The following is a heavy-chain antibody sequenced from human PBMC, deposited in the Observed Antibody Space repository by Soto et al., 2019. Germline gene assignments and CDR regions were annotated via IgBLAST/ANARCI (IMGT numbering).Heavy chain of an antibody. V-gene: IGHV3-48*03. D-gene: IGHD2-15*01. CDR1: GLTFSSYE. Sequence: EVQLVESGGGLVQPGGSLRLSCAASGLTFSSYEMNWVRQAPGKGLEWVSYISRSGSTIYYADYVKGRVTISRDNAKNSLYLQMNSLRAEDTAVYYCARDGRIRRPDWYFDLWGRGTLVTVSS. CDR3: ARDGRIRRPDWYFDL. CDR2: ISRSGSTI. J-gene: IGHJ2*01.